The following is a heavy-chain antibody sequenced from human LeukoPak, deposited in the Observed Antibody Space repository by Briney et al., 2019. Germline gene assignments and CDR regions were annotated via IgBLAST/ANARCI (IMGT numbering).Heavy chain of an antibody. CDR1: GFTFSNYG. CDR2: ITYDGSSE. Sequence: PGTSLRLPCAASGFTFSNYGMHWVRQAPGKGLEWVATITYDGSSEYYADSVKDRFTVSRDNSENTLYLQMSSLKTEDTAVYYCAKRGDGGHKSLEYWGQGTLVIVSS. V-gene: IGHV3-30*18. J-gene: IGHJ4*02. CDR3: AKRGDGGHKSLEY. D-gene: IGHD3-16*01.